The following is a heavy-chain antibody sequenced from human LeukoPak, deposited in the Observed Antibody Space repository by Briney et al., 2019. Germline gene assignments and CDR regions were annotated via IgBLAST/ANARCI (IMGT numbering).Heavy chain of an antibody. Sequence: ASVTVSCKASGYTFTSYAIIWVRQAPGQGLEWMGWISANNGNTNYAQKLQGRVTMTTDTSTNTAYMELRSLRSDDTAVYYCVRGDCSGVSCYLPEYFRHWGQGTLVTVSS. V-gene: IGHV1-18*01. CDR3: VRGDCSGVSCYLPEYFRH. CDR2: ISANNGNT. CDR1: GYTFTSYA. J-gene: IGHJ1*01. D-gene: IGHD2-15*01.